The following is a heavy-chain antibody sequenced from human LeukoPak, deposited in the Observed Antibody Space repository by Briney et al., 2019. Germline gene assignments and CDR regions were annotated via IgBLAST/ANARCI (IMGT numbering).Heavy chain of an antibody. CDR2: IYYSGST. J-gene: IGHJ4*02. CDR3: TRSGIVVVVADY. CDR1: GGSISSSSYY. Sequence: PSETLSLTCTVSGGSISSSSYYWGWIRQPPGKGLEWIGSIYYSGSTYYNPSLKSRVTISVDTSKNQFSLKLSSVTAADTAVYYCTRSGIVVVVADYWGQGTLVTVSS. D-gene: IGHD2-15*01. V-gene: IGHV4-39*01.